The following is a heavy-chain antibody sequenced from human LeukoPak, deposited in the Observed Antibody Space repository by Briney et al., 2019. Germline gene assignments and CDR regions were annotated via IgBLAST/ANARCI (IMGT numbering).Heavy chain of an antibody. CDR3: GGTYCSNGVCYRDDSFDI. CDR2: INSDGSTT. J-gene: IGHJ3*02. CDR1: GFTFNSYW. D-gene: IGHD2-8*01. V-gene: IGHV3-74*01. Sequence: GGSLRLSCAASGFTFNSYWMHWVRQDPGKGLVWVSRINSDGSTTTYADSVKGRFTISGDNAKNTLYLQMNSLRAEDSAVYYCGGTYCSNGVCYRDDSFDIWGQGTPVTVSS.